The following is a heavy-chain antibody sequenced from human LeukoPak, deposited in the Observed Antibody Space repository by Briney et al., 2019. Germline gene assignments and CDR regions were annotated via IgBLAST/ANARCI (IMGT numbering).Heavy chain of an antibody. CDR2: IYPGDSDT. Sequence: GESLKISCKGSGYSFTSYWIGWVRQMPGKGLEWMGIIYPGDSDTRYSPSFQGQVTISADKSISTAYLQWSSLKASDTAMYYCARLTYSGSSALLGMDVWGQETTVTVSS. J-gene: IGHJ6*02. CDR1: GYSFTSYW. V-gene: IGHV5-51*01. CDR3: ARLTYSGSSALLGMDV. D-gene: IGHD6-6*01.